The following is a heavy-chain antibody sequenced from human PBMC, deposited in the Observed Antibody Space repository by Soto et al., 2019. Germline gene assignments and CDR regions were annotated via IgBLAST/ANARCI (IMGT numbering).Heavy chain of an antibody. D-gene: IGHD2-15*01. CDR2: ISGSGATT. Sequence: PGGSLRLSCVASGFTFSTYALTWVRQAPGKGLEWVSSISGSGATTYYADSVTGRFTISRDSSENTLYLQMNSLRAEDTAIYYCAKDGGGTCYSGCWFDPWGQGTLVTVSS. V-gene: IGHV3-23*01. J-gene: IGHJ5*02. CDR1: GFTFSTYA. CDR3: AKDGGGTCYSGCWFDP.